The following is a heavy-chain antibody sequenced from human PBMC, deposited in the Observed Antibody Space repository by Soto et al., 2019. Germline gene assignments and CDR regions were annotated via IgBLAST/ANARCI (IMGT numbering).Heavy chain of an antibody. CDR1: GFTFSSYG. CDR2: ISYDGSNK. CDR3: AKVRYCSGGSCYSVFDC. J-gene: IGHJ4*02. D-gene: IGHD2-15*01. Sequence: GSLRLSCAASGFTFSSYGMHWVRQAPGKGLEWVAVISYDGSNKYYADSVKGRFTISRDNSKNTLYLQMNSLRAEDTAVYYCAKVRYCSGGSCYSVFDCWGQGTLVTVSS. V-gene: IGHV3-30*18.